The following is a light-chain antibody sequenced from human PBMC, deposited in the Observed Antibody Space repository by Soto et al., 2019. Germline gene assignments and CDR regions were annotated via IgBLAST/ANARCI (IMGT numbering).Light chain of an antibody. J-gene: IGKJ1*01. CDR3: QQYGSSPTWT. Sequence: EIVLTQSPATLSLSPGERATLSCRPIQSVSSNYLAWYQQRPGQAPRLLIYGASTRATGIPDRFSGSGSGTDFTLTISRLEPEDSAVYYCQQYGSSPTWTFGQGTKVDI. CDR2: GAS. V-gene: IGKV3-20*01. CDR1: QSVSSNY.